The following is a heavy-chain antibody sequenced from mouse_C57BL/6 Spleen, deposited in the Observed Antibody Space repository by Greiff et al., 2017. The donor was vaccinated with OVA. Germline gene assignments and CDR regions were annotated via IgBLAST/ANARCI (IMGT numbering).Heavy chain of an antibody. CDR1: GYSITSGYY. J-gene: IGHJ4*01. Sequence: EVQLQESGPGLVKPSQSLSLTCSVTGYSITSGYYWNWIRQFPGNKLEWMGYISYDGSNNYNPSLKNRISITRDTSKNQFFLKLNSVTTEDTATYYCARERYYYGSSIYYAMDYWGQGTSVTVSS. CDR3: ARERYYYGSSIYYAMDY. D-gene: IGHD1-1*01. V-gene: IGHV3-6*01. CDR2: ISYDGSN.